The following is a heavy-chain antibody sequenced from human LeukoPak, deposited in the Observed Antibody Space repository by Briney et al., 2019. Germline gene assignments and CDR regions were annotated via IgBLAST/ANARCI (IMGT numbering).Heavy chain of an antibody. CDR2: IKSKTDGGTT. J-gene: IGHJ4*02. V-gene: IGHV3-15*01. CDR3: TTDIRYCSSTSCYSNDY. D-gene: IGHD2-2*02. CDR1: GFTVSSNY. Sequence: GGSLSLSCAASGFTVSSNYLSWVRQAPGKGLEWVGRIKSKTDGGTTDYAAPVKGRFTTSRDDSKNTLYLQMNSLKTEDTAVYCCTTDIRYCSSTSCYSNDYWGQGTLVTVSS.